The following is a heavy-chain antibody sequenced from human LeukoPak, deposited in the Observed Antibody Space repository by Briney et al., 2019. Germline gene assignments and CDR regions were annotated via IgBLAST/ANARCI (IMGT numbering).Heavy chain of an antibody. J-gene: IGHJ6*03. CDR1: GYSFTSYW. CDR2: IYPGDSDT. CDR3: ARHSLVVVPAAIGTKSYYYMDV. D-gene: IGHD2-2*02. V-gene: IGHV5-51*01. Sequence: GESLKISCKGSGYSFTSYWIGWVRQMPGKGLEWMGIIYPGDSDTRYSPSFQGQVTISADKSISTAYLQWSSLKASDTAMYYCARHSLVVVPAAIGTKSYYYMDVWGKGTTVTISS.